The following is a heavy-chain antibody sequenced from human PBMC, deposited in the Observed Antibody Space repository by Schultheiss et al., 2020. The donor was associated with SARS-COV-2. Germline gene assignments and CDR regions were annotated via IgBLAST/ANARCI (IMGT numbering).Heavy chain of an antibody. J-gene: IGHJ4*02. V-gene: IGHV1-2*02. CDR2: INPNSGGT. CDR3: ARESVVVPAASDY. CDR1: GYTFTGYY. D-gene: IGHD2-2*01. Sequence: ASVKVSCKASGYTFTGYYMHWVRQAPGQGLEWMGWINPNSGGTNYAQKFQGRVTMTRDTSISTVYMELSRLRSDDTAVYYCARESVVVPAASDYWGQGTLVTVSS.